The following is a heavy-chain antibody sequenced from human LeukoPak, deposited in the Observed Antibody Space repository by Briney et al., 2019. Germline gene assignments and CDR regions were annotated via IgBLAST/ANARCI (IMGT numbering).Heavy chain of an antibody. CDR3: AVAGTLGEAFDI. V-gene: IGHV1-8*03. D-gene: IGHD6-19*01. Sequence: ASVKVSCKASGYTFTSYDINWVRQATGQGLEWVGWMNPNSGNTGYAQKFQGRVTITRNTSISTAYMELSSLRSEDTAVYYCAVAGTLGEAFDIWGQGTMVTVSS. CDR1: GYTFTSYD. CDR2: MNPNSGNT. J-gene: IGHJ3*02.